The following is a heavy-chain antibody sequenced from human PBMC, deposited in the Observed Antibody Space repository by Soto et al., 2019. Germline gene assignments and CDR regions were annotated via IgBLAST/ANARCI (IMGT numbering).Heavy chain of an antibody. V-gene: IGHV1-24*01. CDR1: GSTLSDFS. CDR2: YVPEDGKT. Sequence: QVQLEQSGAEVKKPGASVRVSCKISGSTLSDFSMYWVRQAPGKGLEWMGGYVPEDGKTIYAPKFQDRVIMTEDTSTDTAYMELSSLRSEDAAVYFCSAGVGGVFVYRLQYWGQGTPVTVSS. D-gene: IGHD3-10*01. J-gene: IGHJ4*02. CDR3: SAGVGGVFVYRLQY.